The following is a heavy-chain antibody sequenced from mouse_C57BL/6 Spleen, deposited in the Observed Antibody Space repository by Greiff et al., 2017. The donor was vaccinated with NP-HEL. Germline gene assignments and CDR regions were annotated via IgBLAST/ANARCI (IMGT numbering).Heavy chain of an antibody. CDR2: IWTGGGT. V-gene: IGHV2-9-1*01. CDR1: GFSLTSYA. Sequence: VKLMESGPGLVAPSQSLSITCTVSGFSLTSYAISWVRQPPGKGLEWLGVIWTGGGTNYNSALKSRLSISKDNSKSQVFLKMNSLQTDDTARYYCARNFSPLYYSNYRGLAMDYWGQGTSVTVSS. CDR3: ARNFSPLYYSNYRGLAMDY. D-gene: IGHD2-5*01. J-gene: IGHJ4*01.